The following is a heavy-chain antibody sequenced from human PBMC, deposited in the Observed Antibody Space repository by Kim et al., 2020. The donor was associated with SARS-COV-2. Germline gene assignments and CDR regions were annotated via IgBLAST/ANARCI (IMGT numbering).Heavy chain of an antibody. Sequence: SVKVSCKASGGTFSSYAISWVRQAPGQGLEWMGGIIPIFGTANYAQKFQGRVTITADESTSTAYMELSSLRSEDTAVYYCARDQPPQHYDILTGYYHPFDPWGQGTLVTVSS. J-gene: IGHJ5*02. D-gene: IGHD3-9*01. CDR3: ARDQPPQHYDILTGYYHPFDP. V-gene: IGHV1-69*13. CDR2: IIPIFGTA. CDR1: GGTFSSYA.